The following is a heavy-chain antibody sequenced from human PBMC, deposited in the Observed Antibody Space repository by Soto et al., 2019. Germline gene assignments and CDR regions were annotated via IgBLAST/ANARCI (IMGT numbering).Heavy chain of an antibody. J-gene: IGHJ4*02. CDR1: GFTFSSYW. Sequence: GGSLRLSCAASGFTFSSYWMSWVRQAPGKGLEWVANIKQDGSGKYYVDSVKGRFTISRDNAKNSLYLQMNSLRAEDTAVYYCARVSPLYCSGGSCYSGPFDYWGQGTLVTVSS. D-gene: IGHD2-15*01. V-gene: IGHV3-7*03. CDR3: ARVSPLYCSGGSCYSGPFDY. CDR2: IKQDGSGK.